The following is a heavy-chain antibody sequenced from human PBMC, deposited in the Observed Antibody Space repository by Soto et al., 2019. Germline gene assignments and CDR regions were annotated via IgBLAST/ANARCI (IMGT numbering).Heavy chain of an antibody. CDR2: INLNSGST. Sequence: QVQLVQSGAEVKKPGASVKVSCKASGYTFTSYYMHWVRQAPGQGLEWMGIINLNSGSTSYAQKFQGRVTMTRDTPTNTVYLELSRLRSEDTAVFYCARVGVVRGVSTASAHFDYWGQGTLVTVSS. CDR3: ARVGVVRGVSTASAHFDY. V-gene: IGHV1-46*03. J-gene: IGHJ4*02. CDR1: GYTFTSYY. D-gene: IGHD3-10*01.